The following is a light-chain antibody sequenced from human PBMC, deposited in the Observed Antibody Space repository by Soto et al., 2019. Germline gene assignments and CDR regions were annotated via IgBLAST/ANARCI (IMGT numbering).Light chain of an antibody. Sequence: QLVLTQSSSASASLGSSVKLTCTLSSGHSSYIIAWHSSSQGRPRYLMKLEGSGSYNKGSGVPDRFSGSSSGADCYLTISNLQSEDEADYYCETWDSNYNVFGSGTQLTVL. CDR1: SGHSSYI. CDR2: LEGSGSY. V-gene: IGLV4-60*04. CDR3: ETWDSNYNV. J-gene: IGLJ6*01.